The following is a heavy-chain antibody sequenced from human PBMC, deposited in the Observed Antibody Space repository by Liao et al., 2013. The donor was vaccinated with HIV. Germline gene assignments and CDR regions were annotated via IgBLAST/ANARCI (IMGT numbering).Heavy chain of an antibody. V-gene: IGHV4-34*01. CDR3: ARYCSSTSCYRQYYMDV. Sequence: QVQLQQWGAGLLKPSETLSLTCAVYGGSFSGYYWSWIRQPPGKGLEWIGEINHSGSTNYNPSLKSRVTISVDTSKKQFSLKLSSVTAADTAVYYCARYCSSTSCYRQYYMDVWGKGTTVTVSS. CDR1: GGSFSGYY. J-gene: IGHJ6*03. CDR2: INHSGST. D-gene: IGHD2-2*02.